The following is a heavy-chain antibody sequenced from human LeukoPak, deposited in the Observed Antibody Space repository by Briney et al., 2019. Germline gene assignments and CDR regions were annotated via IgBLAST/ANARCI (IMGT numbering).Heavy chain of an antibody. D-gene: IGHD3-9*01. Sequence: PGGSLRLSCEVSGFRFSNNFMSWVRQAPGKGLECISYISSSGSTIHYADSVKGRFTVSRDTAKNSLYLQMNSLRAEDTAVYYCTRTYYDILTGTNWFDPWGQGTLVTVSS. CDR1: GFRFSNNF. J-gene: IGHJ5*02. V-gene: IGHV3-11*04. CDR2: ISSSGSTI. CDR3: TRTYYDILTGTNWFDP.